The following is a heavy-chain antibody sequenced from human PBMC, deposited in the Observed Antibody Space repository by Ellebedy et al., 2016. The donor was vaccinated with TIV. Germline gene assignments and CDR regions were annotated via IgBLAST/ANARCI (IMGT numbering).Heavy chain of an antibody. J-gene: IGHJ4*02. Sequence: ASVKVSCKAPGDTFSNYAISWVRQAPGQGLEWMGGVIPVFYTTTYAQKFQGRLTITADEATNTAYMELSSLTSEDTAMYYCAENSGYCGADSCFHLDYWGQGTLVTVSS. CDR3: AENSGYCGADSCFHLDY. CDR1: GDTFSNYA. CDR2: VIPVFYTT. V-gene: IGHV1-69*13. D-gene: IGHD2-2*03.